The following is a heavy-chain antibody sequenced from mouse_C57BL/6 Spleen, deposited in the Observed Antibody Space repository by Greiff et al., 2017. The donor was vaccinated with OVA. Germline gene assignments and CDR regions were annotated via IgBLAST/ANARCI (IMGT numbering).Heavy chain of an antibody. Sequence: QVQLQQPGAELVRPGSSVKLSCKASGYTFTSYWMHWVKQRPIQGLEWIGNIDPSDSETHYNQKFKDKATLTVDKSSSTAYMQLSSLTSEDSAVYYCARWGSITTVDAMDDWGQGTSVTVSS. V-gene: IGHV1-52*01. D-gene: IGHD1-1*01. CDR3: ARWGSITTVDAMDD. J-gene: IGHJ4*01. CDR1: GYTFTSYW. CDR2: IDPSDSET.